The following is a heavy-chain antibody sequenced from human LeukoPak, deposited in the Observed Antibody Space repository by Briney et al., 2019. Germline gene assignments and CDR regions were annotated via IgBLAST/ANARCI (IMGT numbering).Heavy chain of an antibody. CDR2: IASKTDGRAT. J-gene: IGHJ4*02. Sequence: EGSLRLSCSASGLTVTNAWMNWVRQAPGEGLDWVGRIASKTDGRATDYAAPVKGRFTISRDDSKNTLNLQMNSLKTEDTAVYYCTTGIRGDWGQGTLVTVSS. V-gene: IGHV3-15*07. D-gene: IGHD3-10*01. CDR3: TTGIRGD. CDR1: GLTVTNAW.